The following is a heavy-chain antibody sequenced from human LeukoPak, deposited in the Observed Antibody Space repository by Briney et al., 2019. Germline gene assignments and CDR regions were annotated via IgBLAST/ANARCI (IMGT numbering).Heavy chain of an antibody. J-gene: IGHJ4*02. Sequence: ASVKVSSKASGYTFTSYGISWVRQAPGQGLEWMGWISAYNGNTNYAQKLQGRVTMTTDTSTSTAYMELRSLRSDDTAVYYCARDFPLGYCSSTSCYTNFDYWGQGTLVTVSS. V-gene: IGHV1-18*01. CDR3: ARDFPLGYCSSTSCYTNFDY. CDR1: GYTFTSYG. CDR2: ISAYNGNT. D-gene: IGHD2-2*02.